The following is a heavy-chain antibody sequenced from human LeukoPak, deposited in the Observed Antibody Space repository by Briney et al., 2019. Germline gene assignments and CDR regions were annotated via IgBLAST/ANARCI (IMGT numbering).Heavy chain of an antibody. J-gene: IGHJ4*02. D-gene: IGHD6-19*01. V-gene: IGHV3-30*18. Sequence: PGRSLRLSRAASGFTFSNTGMHWVRQAPGKGLEWVAVISYDGSKKYFAESVKGRFTISRDNSKKTLSLQMNSLRAEDTAVYYCAKLSHSSGDDYWGQGTVVIVSS. CDR2: ISYDGSKK. CDR1: GFTFSNTG. CDR3: AKLSHSSGDDY.